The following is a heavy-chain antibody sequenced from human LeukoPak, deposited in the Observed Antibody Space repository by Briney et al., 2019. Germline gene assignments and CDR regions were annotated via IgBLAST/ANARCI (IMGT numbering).Heavy chain of an antibody. D-gene: IGHD2-2*01. V-gene: IGHV4-61*01. Sequence: SETLSLTCTVSGGSVSSVSYYWSRIRQPPGKGLEWIGYISYRGSTNYNPSLKSRVTISVDTSKNQFSLKLSPVTAADTAVYYCARLYCSRTSCYLDYWGQGTLVTVSS. CDR2: ISYRGST. J-gene: IGHJ4*02. CDR3: ARLYCSRTSCYLDY. CDR1: GGSVSSVSYY.